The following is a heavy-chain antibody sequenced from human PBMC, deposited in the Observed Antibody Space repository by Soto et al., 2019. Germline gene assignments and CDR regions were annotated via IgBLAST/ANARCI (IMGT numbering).Heavy chain of an antibody. Sequence: SETLSLTCAVYGESFSGYYWSWIRQPPGKGLEWIGYIYYSGSTNYNPSLKSRVTISVDTSKNQFSLKLSSVTAADTAVYYCARHGQWLVTGYFYYGMDVWGQGTTVTVSS. J-gene: IGHJ6*02. CDR2: IYYSGST. CDR1: GESFSGYY. CDR3: ARHGQWLVTGYFYYGMDV. D-gene: IGHD6-19*01. V-gene: IGHV4-59*08.